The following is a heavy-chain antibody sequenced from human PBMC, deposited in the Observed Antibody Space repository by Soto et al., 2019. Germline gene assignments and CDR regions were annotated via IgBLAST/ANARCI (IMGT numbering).Heavy chain of an antibody. CDR1: GYTFTNHG. CDR2: ISPYNGNT. J-gene: IGHJ4*02. D-gene: IGHD2-2*01. CDR3: ARVWVVVVPAAQDF. Sequence: ASVKVSCKASGYTFTNHGISWVRQAPGQGLEWMGWISPYNGNTNYAQSVQGRVTMTTDTSTSTAYMELTSLRSDDTAVYYCARVWVVVVPAAQDFWGQGTLVTVSS. V-gene: IGHV1-18*01.